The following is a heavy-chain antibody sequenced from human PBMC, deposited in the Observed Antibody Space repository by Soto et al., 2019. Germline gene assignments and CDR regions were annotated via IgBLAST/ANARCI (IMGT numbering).Heavy chain of an antibody. Sequence: PSETLSLTCAVYGGSFSGYYWSWIRQPPGKGLEWIGEINHSGSTNYNPSLKSRVTISVDTSKNQFSLKLSSVTAADTAVYYCARAVVVVPAAPQYNWFDPWGQGTLVPVSS. CDR3: ARAVVVVPAAPQYNWFDP. CDR1: GGSFSGYY. CDR2: INHSGST. J-gene: IGHJ5*02. D-gene: IGHD2-2*01. V-gene: IGHV4-34*01.